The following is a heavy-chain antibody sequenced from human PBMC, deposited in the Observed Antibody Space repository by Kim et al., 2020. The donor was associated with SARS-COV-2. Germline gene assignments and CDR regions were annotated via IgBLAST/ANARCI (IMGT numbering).Heavy chain of an antibody. CDR1: GFTFSSYA. D-gene: IGHD3-3*01. Sequence: GGSLRLSCAASGFTFSSYAMSWVRQAPGKGLEWVSAISGSGGSTYYADSVKGRFTISRDNSKNTLYLQMNSLRAEDTAVYYCAKDQGYCVDFWSGYCYRGAFDIWGQGTMVTVSS. CDR2: ISGSGGST. J-gene: IGHJ3*02. V-gene: IGHV3-23*01. CDR3: AKDQGYCVDFWSGYCYRGAFDI.